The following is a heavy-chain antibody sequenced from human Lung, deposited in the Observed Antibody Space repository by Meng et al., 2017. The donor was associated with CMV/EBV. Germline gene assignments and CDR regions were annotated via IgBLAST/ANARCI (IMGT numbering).Heavy chain of an antibody. D-gene: IGHD4-17*01. Sequence: GGSLRLXCAASGFSFDDHAMHWVRQARGKGLEWVSGISWNSGNIGYADSVKGRFTISRDNAKNSLYLQMDNLRTEDTALYYCVRDRNYGVYLGSDYWGQGXLVTVSS. CDR2: ISWNSGNI. CDR3: VRDRNYGVYLGSDY. J-gene: IGHJ4*02. CDR1: GFSFDDHA. V-gene: IGHV3-9*01.